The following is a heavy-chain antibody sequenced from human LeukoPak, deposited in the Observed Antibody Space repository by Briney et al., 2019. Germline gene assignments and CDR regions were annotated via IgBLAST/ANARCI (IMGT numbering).Heavy chain of an antibody. CDR2: SRNKASSYTT. V-gene: IGHV3-72*01. CDR1: GFKFSDHY. Sequence: AGGSLRLSCAASGFKFSDHYIDWVRQAPGKGLEWVGRSRNKASSYTTEYAASVEGRFTNSRDVSESSLYLQINSLRTEDTAVYYCGRIAINANYGMDVWGQGTTVTVSS. CDR3: GRIAINANYGMDV. D-gene: IGHD2-21*01. J-gene: IGHJ6*02.